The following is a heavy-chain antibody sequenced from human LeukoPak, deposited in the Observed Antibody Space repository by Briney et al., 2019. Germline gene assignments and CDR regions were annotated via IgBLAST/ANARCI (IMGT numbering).Heavy chain of an antibody. D-gene: IGHD3-16*01. Sequence: GASVKVSCKASGYTFTGYYMHWVRQAPGQGLEWMGRINPNSGGTNYAQKFQGGVTMTRDTSISTAYMELSRLRSDDTAVYYCARDLRNYDYVWGSQKGPNTNWGQGTLVTVSS. CDR2: INPNSGGT. J-gene: IGHJ4*02. CDR3: ARDLRNYDYVWGSQKGPNTN. CDR1: GYTFTGYY. V-gene: IGHV1-2*06.